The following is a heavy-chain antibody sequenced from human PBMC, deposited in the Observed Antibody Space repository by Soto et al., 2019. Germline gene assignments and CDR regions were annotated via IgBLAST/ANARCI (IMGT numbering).Heavy chain of an antibody. CDR3: ARDYYGSGSYYGAYYGMDV. V-gene: IGHV1-69*01. J-gene: IGHJ6*02. CDR1: GGTFSSYA. D-gene: IGHD3-10*01. CDR2: IIPIFGTA. Sequence: QVQLVQSGAEVKKPGSSVKVSCKASGGTFSSYAISWVRQAPGQGLEWMGGIIPIFGTANYAQKFQGRVTITADESTSTAYMELSSLRSEYTAVYYCARDYYGSGSYYGAYYGMDVWGQGTTVTVSS.